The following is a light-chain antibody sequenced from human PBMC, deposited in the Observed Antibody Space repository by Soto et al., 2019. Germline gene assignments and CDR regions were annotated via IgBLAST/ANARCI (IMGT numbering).Light chain of an antibody. Sequence: DIVLTQSPSTLSFSPRNRLTLSFMANDMLSRSLAWYPQRPGQPPRILIYDASFRATGIPERFSGSGSGTDFTLSISSLEPEDFAVYYCQLSQQRSSWPPIAFGQGTRLEIK. J-gene: IGKJ5*01. CDR3: QLSQQRSSWPPIA. V-gene: IGKV3-11*01. CDR2: DAS. CDR1: DMLSRS.